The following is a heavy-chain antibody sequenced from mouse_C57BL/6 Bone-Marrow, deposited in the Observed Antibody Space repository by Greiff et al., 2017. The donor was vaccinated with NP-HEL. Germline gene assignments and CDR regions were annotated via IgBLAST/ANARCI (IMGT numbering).Heavy chain of an antibody. CDR2: IWSGGST. CDR1: GFSLTSYG. Sequence: VKLVESGPGLVQPSQSLSITCTVSGFSLTSYGVHWVRQSPGKGLEWLGVIWSGGSTDYNAAFISRLSISKDNSKSQVFFKMNSLQADDTAIYYCARRPHYYGSSYCAMDYWGQGTSVTVSS. CDR3: ARRPHYYGSSYCAMDY. V-gene: IGHV2-2*01. J-gene: IGHJ4*01. D-gene: IGHD1-1*01.